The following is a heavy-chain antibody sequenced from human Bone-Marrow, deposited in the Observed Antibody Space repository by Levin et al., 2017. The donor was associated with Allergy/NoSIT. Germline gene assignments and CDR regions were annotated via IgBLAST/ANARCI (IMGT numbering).Heavy chain of an antibody. Sequence: GESLKISCVASGFTFSSYGMHWVRQAPGKGLEWVGILWYDGSKKFYADSVKGRFTISRDISKKTLYLQMDGLRDVDTAVYYCARDGYNVEIFGLDIWGQGTMVTVSS. CDR3: ARDGYNVEIFGLDI. V-gene: IGHV3-33*01. J-gene: IGHJ3*02. CDR2: LWYDGSKK. D-gene: IGHD5-24*01. CDR1: GFTFSSYG.